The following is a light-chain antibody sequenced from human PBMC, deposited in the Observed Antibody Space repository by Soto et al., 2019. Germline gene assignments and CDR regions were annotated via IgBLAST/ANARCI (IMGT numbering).Light chain of an antibody. Sequence: ETLLTQSPATLSLSPGERATLSCRTSQNVSSHLAWYQQIPGQAPRLLIFDASNRATGVPPRFSGSGSGTDFTLTISSLEPEDFAVYYCQQRTNWPPQFTFGPGTKVDVK. CDR2: DAS. CDR3: QQRTNWPPQFT. CDR1: QNVSSH. V-gene: IGKV3-11*01. J-gene: IGKJ3*01.